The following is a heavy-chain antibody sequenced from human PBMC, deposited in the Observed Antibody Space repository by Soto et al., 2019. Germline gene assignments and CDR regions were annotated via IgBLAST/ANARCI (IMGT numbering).Heavy chain of an antibody. V-gene: IGHV4-4*02. Sequence: PSETLSLTCAVSGGSISSSNWWSWARQPPGKGLEWIGEIYHSGSTNYNPSLKSRVTISVDKSKNQFSPKLSSVTAAATAVYYCARVDIVATISIWGQGTMFTVSS. J-gene: IGHJ3*02. D-gene: IGHD5-12*01. CDR2: IYHSGST. CDR3: ARVDIVATISI. CDR1: GGSISSSNW.